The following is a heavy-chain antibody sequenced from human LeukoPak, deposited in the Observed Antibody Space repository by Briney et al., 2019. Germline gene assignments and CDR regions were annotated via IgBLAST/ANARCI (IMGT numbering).Heavy chain of an antibody. D-gene: IGHD6-19*01. CDR2: INSDGSSR. Sequence: GGSLRLSCAASGFTFSDYWMHWVRQAPGKGLVWVSNINSDGSSRNYADSVKGRFTISRDNAKNTLYLQMNSLRAEDTAVYYCARPVAGAYFDSWGQGTLVTVSS. CDR1: GFTFSDYW. V-gene: IGHV3-74*01. J-gene: IGHJ4*02. CDR3: ARPVAGAYFDS.